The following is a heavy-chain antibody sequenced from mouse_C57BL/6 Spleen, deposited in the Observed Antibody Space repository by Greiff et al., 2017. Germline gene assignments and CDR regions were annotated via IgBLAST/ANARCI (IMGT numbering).Heavy chain of an antibody. CDR3: ARWLYYGNYEEGAMDY. V-gene: IGHV1-26*01. J-gene: IGHJ4*01. CDR2: INPNNGGT. CDR1: GYTFTDYY. Sequence: EVQLQQSGPELVKPGASVKISCKASGYTFTDYYMNWVKQSHGKSLEWIGDINPNNGGTSYNQKFKGKATLTVDKSSSTAYMELRSLTSEDSAVYYCARWLYYGNYEEGAMDYWGQGTSVTVSS. D-gene: IGHD2-1*01.